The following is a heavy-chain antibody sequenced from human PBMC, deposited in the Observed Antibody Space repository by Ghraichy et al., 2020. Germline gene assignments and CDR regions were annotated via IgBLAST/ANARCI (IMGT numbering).Heavy chain of an antibody. CDR1: GFTVSSNY. V-gene: IGHV3-53*04. CDR3: ARERSYGDYPNHAFDI. J-gene: IGHJ3*02. Sequence: GGSLRLSCAASGFTVSSNYMSWVRQAPGKGLEWVSVIYSGGSTYYADSVKGRFTISRHNSKNTLYLQMNSLRAEDTAVYYCARERSYGDYPNHAFDIWGQGTMVTVSS. CDR2: IYSGGST. D-gene: IGHD4-17*01.